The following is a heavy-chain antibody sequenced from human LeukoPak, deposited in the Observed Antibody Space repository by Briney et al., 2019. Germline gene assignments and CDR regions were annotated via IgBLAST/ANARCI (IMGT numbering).Heavy chain of an antibody. J-gene: IGHJ3*02. CDR2: IYPCDSDT. D-gene: IGHD6-19*01. V-gene: IGHV5-51*01. CDR3: ARPEQWLESAFDI. CDR1: GCSFNSYW. Sequence: GADPKTPFCGSGCSFNSYWIGWVRPMPGKGLEGVGIIYPCDSDTRYSPSFQGQVTISADKSISTAYLQWSSLKASDTAMYYCARPEQWLESAFDIWGQGTMVTVSS.